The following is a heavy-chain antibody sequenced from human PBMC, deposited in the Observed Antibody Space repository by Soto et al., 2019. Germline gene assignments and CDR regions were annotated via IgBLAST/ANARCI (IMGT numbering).Heavy chain of an antibody. CDR3: ARLRPPHDYSSIGWFDP. J-gene: IGHJ5*02. CDR2: IHYSGST. Sequence: QLQLQESGPGLVKPSETLSLTCTVSGGSISSSSYYWGWIRQPPGKGLEWIGSIHYSGSTYYNPSLKSRVTISVDTSKNQFSLKLSSVTAADTAVYYCARLRPPHDYSSIGWFDPWGQGTLVTVSS. V-gene: IGHV4-39*01. CDR1: GGSISSSSYY. D-gene: IGHD4-4*01.